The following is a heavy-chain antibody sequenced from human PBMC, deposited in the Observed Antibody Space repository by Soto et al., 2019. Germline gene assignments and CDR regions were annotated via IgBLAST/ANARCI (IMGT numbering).Heavy chain of an antibody. CDR2: ISYDGSNK. V-gene: IGHV3-30*18. D-gene: IGHD5-12*01. CDR3: AKGDSGYGGIANDY. Sequence: GGSLRFSCAASGFTFSSYGMHWVRQAPGKGLEWVAVISYDGSNKYYADSVKGRFTISRDNSKNTLYLQMNSLRAEDTAVYYCAKGDSGYGGIANDYWGQGTLVTVSS. J-gene: IGHJ4*02. CDR1: GFTFSSYG.